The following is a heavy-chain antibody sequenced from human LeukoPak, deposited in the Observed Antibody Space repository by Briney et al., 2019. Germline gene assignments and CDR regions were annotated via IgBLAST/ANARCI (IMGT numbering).Heavy chain of an antibody. CDR1: GGTFSSYG. CDR2: IIPIFGTA. D-gene: IGHD1-26*01. Sequence: ASVKVSCKASGGTFSSYGISWVRQAPGQGLEWMGEIIPIFGTANYAQKFQGRVTITADESTSTAYMELSSLRSEDTAVYYCARGPLWDDYWGQGTLVTVSS. V-gene: IGHV1-69*13. J-gene: IGHJ4*02. CDR3: ARGPLWDDY.